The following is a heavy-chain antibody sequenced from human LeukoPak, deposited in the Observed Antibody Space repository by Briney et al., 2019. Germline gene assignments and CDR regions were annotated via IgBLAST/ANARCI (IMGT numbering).Heavy chain of an antibody. CDR1: GDSISGLTYS. V-gene: IGHV4-39*01. D-gene: IGHD6-19*01. J-gene: IGHJ4*02. Sequence: SETLSLTCTVSGDSISGLTYSWCWVRQPPGKGLEWIGYMHYSENTYYNPSLKSRVTISVDTSKIQFSLKLSSVTAADTAVYYCVRYRSGWYRFDYWGQGTLVTVSS. CDR3: VRYRSGWYRFDY. CDR2: MHYSENT.